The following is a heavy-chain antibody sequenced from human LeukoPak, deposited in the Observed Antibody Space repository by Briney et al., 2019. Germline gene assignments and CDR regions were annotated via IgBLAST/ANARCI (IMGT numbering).Heavy chain of an antibody. CDR1: GGSISSGDYY. CDR2: IYYSGST. V-gene: IGHV4-30-4*01. CDR3: ARGGAYSSGWYSSYYYYYGMDV. Sequence: SSETLSLTCTVSGGSISSGDYYWSWIRQPPGKGLEWIGYIYYSGSTYYNPSLKSRVTISVDTSKNQFSLKLSSVTAADTAVYYCARGGAYSSGWYSSYYYYYGMDVWGQGTTVTVSS. J-gene: IGHJ6*02. D-gene: IGHD6-19*01.